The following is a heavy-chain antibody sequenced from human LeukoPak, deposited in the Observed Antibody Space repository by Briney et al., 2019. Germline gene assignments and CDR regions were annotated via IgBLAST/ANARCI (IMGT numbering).Heavy chain of an antibody. D-gene: IGHD4-17*01. CDR1: GGSISGWY. CDR2: IYGSGYT. V-gene: IGHV4-59*08. J-gene: IGHJ4*02. CDR3: ARMGNPATVTADY. Sequence: SETLSLTCTVSGGSISGWYWSWIRQPPGKGLEWIGYIYGSGYTNYNPSLKSRVTISVDTSKNQFSLKLNSVTAADTAVYYCARMGNPATVTADYWGQGTLVTVSS.